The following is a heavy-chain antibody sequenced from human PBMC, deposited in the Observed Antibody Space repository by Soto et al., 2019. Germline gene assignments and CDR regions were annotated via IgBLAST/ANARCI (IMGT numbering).Heavy chain of an antibody. J-gene: IGHJ4*02. Sequence: QVQLVQSGAEVKKPGASVKISCKASGYTFTSYYMHWVRQAPGQGLEWMGIINPSGGSTNYAQKHQGRVAMTRDTSMSTVYMELNSLRSEDTAVYYCARPPYTGCINAVCYPVDYWGQGTLVTVSS. CDR1: GYTFTSYY. D-gene: IGHD2-8*01. CDR2: INPSGGST. CDR3: ARPPYTGCINAVCYPVDY. V-gene: IGHV1-46*01.